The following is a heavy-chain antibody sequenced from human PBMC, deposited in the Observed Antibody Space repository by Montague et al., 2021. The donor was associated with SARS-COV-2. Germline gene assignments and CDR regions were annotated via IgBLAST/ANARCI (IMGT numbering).Heavy chain of an antibody. CDR3: ARGYDYVWGSYGYLHWLDP. CDR1: GGSFSGYY. D-gene: IGHD3-16*01. J-gene: IGHJ5*02. CDR2: INHSGST. V-gene: IGHV4-34*01. Sequence: SETLSLTCAVYGGSFSGYYWSWIRQPPGKGLEWIGEINHSGSTNYNPSLKSRVTISVDTSKNQFSLKLSSVTAADTAVYYCARGYDYVWGSYGYLHWLDPWGQGTLVTVSS.